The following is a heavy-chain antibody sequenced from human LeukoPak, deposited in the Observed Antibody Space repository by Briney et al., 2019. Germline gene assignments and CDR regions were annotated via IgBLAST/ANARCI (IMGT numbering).Heavy chain of an antibody. CDR1: GYTFTTFY. CDR2: INPNSIDT. D-gene: IGHD6-19*01. V-gene: IGHV1-2*02. J-gene: IGHJ4*02. Sequence: ASVKVSCKASGYTFTTFYIHWVRQAPGQGLEWMGWINPNSIDTNDAQKFQGRVTMTRDTSISTAYMELSALTSDDTAIYYCARGGYNGWSTLDYWGQGTLVTVPS. CDR3: ARGGYNGWSTLDY.